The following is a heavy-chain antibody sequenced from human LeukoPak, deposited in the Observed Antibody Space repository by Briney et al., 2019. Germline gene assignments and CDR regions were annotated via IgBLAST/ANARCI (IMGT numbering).Heavy chain of an antibody. CDR1: GGSFSGYY. Sequence: NPSETLSLTCAVYGGSFSGYYWSWIRQPQGKGLEWIGEINHSGSTNYNPSLKSRVTISVDTSKNQFSLKLSSVTAADTAVYYCARGRRGQQLVRGFDYWGQGTLVTVSS. D-gene: IGHD6-13*01. CDR2: INHSGST. CDR3: ARGRRGQQLVRGFDY. J-gene: IGHJ4*02. V-gene: IGHV4-34*01.